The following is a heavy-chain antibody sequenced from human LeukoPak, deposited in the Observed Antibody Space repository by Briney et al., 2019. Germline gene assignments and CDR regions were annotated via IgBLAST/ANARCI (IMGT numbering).Heavy chain of an antibody. CDR1: GFTFSNAW. V-gene: IGHV3-15*01. Sequence: GGSLRLSCAASGFTFSNAWMTWVRQASGKGLEWVGRIKSKTDGGTTDYVAPVKGRFTISRDDSKNTLYLQMNSLKTEDTAVYYCATLERWELLKTDYWGQGTLVTVSS. CDR3: ATLERWELLKTDY. J-gene: IGHJ4*02. D-gene: IGHD1-26*01. CDR2: IKSKTDGGTT.